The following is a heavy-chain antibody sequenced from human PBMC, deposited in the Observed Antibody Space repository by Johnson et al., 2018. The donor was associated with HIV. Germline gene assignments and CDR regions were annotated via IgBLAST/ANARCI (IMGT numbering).Heavy chain of an antibody. CDR2: IRYDGSNK. Sequence: QVQLVESGGGVVQPGRSLRLSCAASGLTFSSYGMHWVRQAPGKGLEWVAFIRYDGSNKYYADSVKGRFTISRDNSKNMLYLQMNSLRAEDTAVYYCAKDRDYYGSGLIWGQGTMVTVSS. D-gene: IGHD3-10*01. V-gene: IGHV3-30*02. CDR1: GLTFSSYG. CDR3: AKDRDYYGSGLI. J-gene: IGHJ3*02.